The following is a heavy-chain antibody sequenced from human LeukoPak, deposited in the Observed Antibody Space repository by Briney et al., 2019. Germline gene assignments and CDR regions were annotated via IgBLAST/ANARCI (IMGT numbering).Heavy chain of an antibody. V-gene: IGHV3-30*02. Sequence: GGSLRLSCAASGFAFSSYGVHWVRQAPGKGLEWVAFIRYDGSNTYYADSVKGRFTISRDNSKNTLYLQMNSLRAEDTAVYYCAKEPAMVRGVHYYYYMDVWGKGTTVTISS. CDR2: IRYDGSNT. D-gene: IGHD3-10*01. CDR3: AKEPAMVRGVHYYYYMDV. CDR1: GFAFSSYG. J-gene: IGHJ6*03.